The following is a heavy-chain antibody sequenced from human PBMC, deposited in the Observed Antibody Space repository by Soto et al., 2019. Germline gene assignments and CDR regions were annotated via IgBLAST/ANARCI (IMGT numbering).Heavy chain of an antibody. V-gene: IGHV4-30-4*01. J-gene: IGHJ4*02. CDR3: ARDNSRDRGNFDY. CDR2: IYSSGST. CDR1: GDSISSGESY. D-gene: IGHD3-10*01. Sequence: SETLSLTCTVSGDSISSGESYWSWIRQPPGKGLEWIGFIYSSGSTYYNPSLKSRITISVDTSKNQFSLKLNSLTAADKAVYYCARDNSRDRGNFDYWGRGTLVTVSS.